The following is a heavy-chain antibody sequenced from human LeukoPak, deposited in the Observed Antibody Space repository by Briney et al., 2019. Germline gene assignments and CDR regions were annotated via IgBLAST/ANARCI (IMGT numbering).Heavy chain of an antibody. V-gene: IGHV3-30*18. CDR1: GFTFSSYG. CDR3: AKDEGPVGPLGYCSSTSCYEGCFDY. Sequence: GGSLRLSCAASGFTFSSYGMHWVRQAPGKGLEGVAVISYDGSNKYYADSVKGRFTISRDNSKNTLYLQMNSLRAEDTAVYYCAKDEGPVGPLGYCSSTSCYEGCFDYWGQGTLVTVSS. CDR2: ISYDGSNK. J-gene: IGHJ4*02. D-gene: IGHD2-2*01.